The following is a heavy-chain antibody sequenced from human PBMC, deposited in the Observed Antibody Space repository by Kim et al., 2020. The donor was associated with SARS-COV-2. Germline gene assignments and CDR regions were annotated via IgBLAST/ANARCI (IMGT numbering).Heavy chain of an antibody. V-gene: IGHV3-33*06. D-gene: IGHD3-22*01. Sequence: GGSLRLSCAASGFTFSSYGMHWVRQAPGKGLEWVAVIWYDGSNNYYADSVKGRFTISRDNSKNTLYLQMNSLRAEDTAVYYCAKEEAGDYYDSSGYYDYYYYGMDVWGQGTTVTVSS. CDR3: AKEEAGDYYDSSGYYDYYYYGMDV. J-gene: IGHJ6*02. CDR1: GFTFSSYG. CDR2: IWYDGSNN.